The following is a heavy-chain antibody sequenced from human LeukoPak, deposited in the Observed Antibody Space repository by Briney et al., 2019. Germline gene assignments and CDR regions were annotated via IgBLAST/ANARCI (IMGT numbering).Heavy chain of an antibody. J-gene: IGHJ4*02. Sequence: GASVKVSCKASGYTFSGYYMHWVRQAPGQGLEWMGWINPNSGDTEYLQKLQDRVTMTWDMSISTAYMELGRLRSDDTAVYCARDTARSPIVIVPPAKPNYYFDYWGQGTLVTVSS. CDR2: INPNSGDT. D-gene: IGHD2-2*02. CDR3: ARDTARSPIVIVPPAKPNYYFDY. V-gene: IGHV1-2*02. CDR1: GYTFSGYY.